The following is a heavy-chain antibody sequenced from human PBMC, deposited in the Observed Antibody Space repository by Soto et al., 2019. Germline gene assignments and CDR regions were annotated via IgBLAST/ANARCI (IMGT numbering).Heavy chain of an antibody. V-gene: IGHV3-21*01. CDR1: GFTFSSYS. D-gene: IGHD3-10*01. Sequence: GGSLRLSCAASGFTFSSYSMNWVRQAPGKGLEWVSSISSSSSYIYYADSVKGRFTISRDNAKNSLYLQMNSLRDEDTAVYYCARDRATLVRGVISQNWFDPWGQGTLVTVSS. J-gene: IGHJ5*02. CDR3: ARDRATLVRGVISQNWFDP. CDR2: ISSSSSYI.